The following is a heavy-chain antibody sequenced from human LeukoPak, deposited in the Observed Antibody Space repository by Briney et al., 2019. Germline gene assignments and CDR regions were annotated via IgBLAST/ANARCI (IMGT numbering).Heavy chain of an antibody. CDR3: ARDAGHPLVRGVAFDY. J-gene: IGHJ4*02. V-gene: IGHV1-69*05. Sequence: SVKVSCKASGYTFTSYYIHWVRQAPGQGLEWMGRIIPIFGTANYAQKFQGRVTITTDESTSTAYMELSSLRSEDTAVYYCARDAGHPLVRGVAFDYWGQGTLVTVSS. CDR2: IIPIFGTA. CDR1: GYTFTSYY. D-gene: IGHD3-10*01.